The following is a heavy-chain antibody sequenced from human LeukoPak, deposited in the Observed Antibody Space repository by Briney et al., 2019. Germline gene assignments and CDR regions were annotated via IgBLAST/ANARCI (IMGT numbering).Heavy chain of an antibody. CDR3: AKVAWQQLVTYYFDY. J-gene: IGHJ4*02. CDR1: GYTFTSYG. V-gene: IGHV1-18*01. Sequence: GASVKVSCKASGYTFTSYGISWVRQAPGQGLEWMGWISAYNGNTNYAQKLQGRVTMTTDTSTSTAYMELNSLRAEDTAVYYCAKVAWQQLVTYYFDYWGQGTLVTVSS. CDR2: ISAYNGNT. D-gene: IGHD6-13*01.